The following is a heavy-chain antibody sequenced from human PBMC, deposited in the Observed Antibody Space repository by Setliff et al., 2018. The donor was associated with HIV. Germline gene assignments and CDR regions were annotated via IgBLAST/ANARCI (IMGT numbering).Heavy chain of an antibody. D-gene: IGHD2-8*02. CDR2: INHSGGT. Sequence: SETLSLTCAVYGGSFSAYYWSWIRQTPGKGLEWIGEINHSGGTNYNPSPKSRVTMSVDTSKNQFSLKLSSVSAADTAVYYCARVSKTYWYSIPRDYYHHMDVWGKGTRSPSP. CDR1: GGSFSAYY. V-gene: IGHV4-34*01. CDR3: ARVSKTYWYSIPRDYYHHMDV. J-gene: IGHJ6*03.